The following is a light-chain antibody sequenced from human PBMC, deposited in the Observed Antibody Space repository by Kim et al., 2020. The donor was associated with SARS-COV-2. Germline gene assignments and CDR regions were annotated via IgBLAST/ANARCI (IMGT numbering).Light chain of an antibody. V-gene: IGKV3-20*01. Sequence: LSPGERATLSCRASQSVSSNSLAWYQQKPGQAPRLLFYGASSRATGIPDRFSGSGSGTDFTLSISRLESEDFAMYYCQQYGRSPYTFGQGTKLEI. CDR2: GAS. J-gene: IGKJ2*01. CDR3: QQYGRSPYT. CDR1: QSVSSNS.